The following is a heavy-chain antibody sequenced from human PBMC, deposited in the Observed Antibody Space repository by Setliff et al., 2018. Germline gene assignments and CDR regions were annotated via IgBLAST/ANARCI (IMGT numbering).Heavy chain of an antibody. V-gene: IGHV1-18*01. CDR2: ISPYSGKT. CDR3: VRSSAPQVVLAADFDF. D-gene: IGHD6-19*01. J-gene: IGHJ4*02. CDR1: GYNFITLG. Sequence: ASVKVSCKTSGYNFITLGINWVRQAPGQGLEWVGWISPYSGKTDYAQKFQDRVIMTIDSATTTAYMELKTLRSDDTAVYYCVRSSAPQVVLAADFDFWGQGTPVTVSS.